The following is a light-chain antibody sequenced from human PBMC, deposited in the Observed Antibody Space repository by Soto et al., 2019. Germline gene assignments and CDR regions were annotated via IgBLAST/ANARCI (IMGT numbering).Light chain of an antibody. J-gene: IGKJ1*01. CDR3: QQCNNWPPDPWT. CDR1: QNVNTN. CDR2: RAS. Sequence: EIVLTQSPATLSVSPGESATLSCRASQNVNTNLAWYQQRPRQAPLSLIFRASTRTPGIPVRFSGSGSGTEFTLIIIGLQSEDFAVYYCQQCNNWPPDPWTFGQGTKVEI. V-gene: IGKV3-15*01.